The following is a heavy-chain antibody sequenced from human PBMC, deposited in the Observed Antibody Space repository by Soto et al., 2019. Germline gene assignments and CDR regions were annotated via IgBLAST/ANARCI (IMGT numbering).Heavy chain of an antibody. D-gene: IGHD2-2*03. Sequence: SETLSLTCTVSGGSISSSSYYWGWIRQPPGKGLEWIGSIYYSGSTYYNPSLKSRVTMSVDTSKNHFSLKLISVTTADTAVYFCTREGNLGRWIQPLDSWGQGTLVTVSS. CDR1: GGSISSSSYY. J-gene: IGHJ4*02. CDR3: TREGNLGRWIQPLDS. CDR2: IYYSGST. V-gene: IGHV4-39*07.